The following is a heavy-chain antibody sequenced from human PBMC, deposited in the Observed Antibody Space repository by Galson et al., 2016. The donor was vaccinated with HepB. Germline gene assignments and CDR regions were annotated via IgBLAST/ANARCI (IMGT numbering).Heavy chain of an antibody. V-gene: IGHV3-53*04. J-gene: IGHJ6*02. Sequence: SLRLSCAASGFTVSTNYMSWVRQAPGKGLEWVAVIYGGGSTTSADSVKGRFTISRHNSKNTLYLQMNRLRTEDTAVYYCARPLPNVGYGMDVWGQGTTVTVSS. D-gene: IGHD2-15*01. CDR3: ARPLPNVGYGMDV. CDR1: GFTVSTNY. CDR2: IYGGGST.